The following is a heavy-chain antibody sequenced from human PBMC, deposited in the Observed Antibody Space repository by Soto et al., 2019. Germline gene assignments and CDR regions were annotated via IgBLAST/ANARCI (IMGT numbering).Heavy chain of an antibody. CDR1: GGSISSGGYY. CDR2: IYYSGST. J-gene: IGHJ6*02. CDR3: ARDLGYYGSGSYYKDHYYYGMDV. V-gene: IGHV4-31*03. Sequence: TVSGGSISSGGYYWSWIRQHPGKGLEWIGYIYYSGSTYYNPSLKSRVTISVDTSKNQFSLKLSSVTAADTAVYYCARDLGYYGSGSYYKDHYYYGMDVWGQGTTVTVSS. D-gene: IGHD3-10*01.